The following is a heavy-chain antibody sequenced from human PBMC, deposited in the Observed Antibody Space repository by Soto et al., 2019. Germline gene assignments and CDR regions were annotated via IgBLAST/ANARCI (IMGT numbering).Heavy chain of an antibody. CDR1: GFTFSSYA. Sequence: EVQLLESGGGLVQPGGSLRLFCAASGFTFSSYAMSWVRQAPGKGLEWVSGVSGSGSSTYYADSVKGRFTISRDNSKKTLDLQMNSLRVEDTARYYCARTIAAAGTDYWGQGTLVTVSS. V-gene: IGHV3-23*01. J-gene: IGHJ4*02. D-gene: IGHD6-13*01. CDR2: VSGSGSST. CDR3: ARTIAAAGTDY.